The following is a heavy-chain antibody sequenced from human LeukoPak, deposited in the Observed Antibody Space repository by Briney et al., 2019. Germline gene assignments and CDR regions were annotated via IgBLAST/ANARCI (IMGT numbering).Heavy chain of an antibody. CDR2: IRYDGSNK. Sequence: GGSLRLSCAASGFTFSSYGMHWVRQAPGKGLEWVAFIRYDGSNKYYADSVKGRFTISRDNSKNTLYLQMNSLRAEDTAVYYCAKGGPWVVTAIFLFDYWGQGTLVTVSS. CDR1: GFTFSSYG. D-gene: IGHD2-21*02. J-gene: IGHJ4*02. V-gene: IGHV3-30*02. CDR3: AKGGPWVVTAIFLFDY.